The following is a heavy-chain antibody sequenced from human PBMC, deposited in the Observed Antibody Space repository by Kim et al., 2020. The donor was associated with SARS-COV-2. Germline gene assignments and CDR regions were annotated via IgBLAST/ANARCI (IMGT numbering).Heavy chain of an antibody. J-gene: IGHJ4*02. D-gene: IGHD5-18*01. Sequence: SETLSLTCAVYGGSFSGYYWSWIRQPPGKGLEWIGEINHSGSTNYNPSLKSRVTISVDTSKNQFSLKLSSVTAADTAVYYCARGRPTSWIQLWGGFDYWGQGTLVTVSS. V-gene: IGHV4-34*01. CDR3: ARGRPTSWIQLWGGFDY. CDR1: GGSFSGYY. CDR2: INHSGST.